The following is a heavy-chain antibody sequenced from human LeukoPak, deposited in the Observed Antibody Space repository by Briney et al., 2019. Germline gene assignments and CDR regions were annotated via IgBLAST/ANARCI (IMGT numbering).Heavy chain of an antibody. J-gene: IGHJ5*02. D-gene: IGHD6-6*01. Sequence: PSETLSLTCAVYGGSFSGYYWSWIRQPPGKGLEWIGEINHSGSTNYNPSLKSRVTISVDTSKNQFSLKLSSVTAADTAVYYCARGPRGSSGSFWFDPWGRGTLVTVSS. CDR1: GGSFSGYY. CDR3: ARGPRGSSGSFWFDP. V-gene: IGHV4-34*01. CDR2: INHSGST.